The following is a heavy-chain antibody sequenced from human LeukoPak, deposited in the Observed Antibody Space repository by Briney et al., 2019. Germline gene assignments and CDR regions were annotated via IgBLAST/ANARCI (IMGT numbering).Heavy chain of an antibody. Sequence: ASVKVSCKASGYTFTSYGISWVRQAPGQGLEWMGWISAYNGNTNYAQKLQGRVTMTTDTSTSTAYMELRSLRSDDTAVYYCAREYSSGWYVGLWMILFDYWGQGTLVTVSS. D-gene: IGHD6-19*01. J-gene: IGHJ4*02. V-gene: IGHV1-18*01. CDR1: GYTFTSYG. CDR3: AREYSSGWYVGLWMILFDY. CDR2: ISAYNGNT.